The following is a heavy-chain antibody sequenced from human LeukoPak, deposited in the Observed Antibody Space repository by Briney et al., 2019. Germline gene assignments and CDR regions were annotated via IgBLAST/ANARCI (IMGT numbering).Heavy chain of an antibody. CDR2: IYYSGST. CDR1: GGSISSYY. J-gene: IGHJ4*02. V-gene: IGHV4-59*12. CDR3: ASFPGDFDY. Sequence: PSETLSLTCTVSGGSISSYYWSWIRQPPGKGLEWIGYIYYSGSTNYNPSLKSRVTISVDTSKNQFSLKLSSVTAADTAVYYCASFPGDFDYWGQGTLVTVSS. D-gene: IGHD1-1*01.